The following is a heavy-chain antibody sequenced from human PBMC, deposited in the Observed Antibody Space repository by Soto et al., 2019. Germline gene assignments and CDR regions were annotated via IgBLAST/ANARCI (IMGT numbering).Heavy chain of an antibody. V-gene: IGHV3-48*02. Sequence: GGSLRLSCAASGFTFSIDSMNWVRHAQGKGLEWVSYISSSSNTIYYADSVKGRFTISRDNAKNSLYLQTNSLRDEDTAVYYCARESLDYGDYPTTPGGMDGWGQGTTGTVSS. CDR1: GFTFSIDS. D-gene: IGHD4-17*01. CDR3: ARESLDYGDYPTTPGGMDG. J-gene: IGHJ6*02. CDR2: ISSSSNTI.